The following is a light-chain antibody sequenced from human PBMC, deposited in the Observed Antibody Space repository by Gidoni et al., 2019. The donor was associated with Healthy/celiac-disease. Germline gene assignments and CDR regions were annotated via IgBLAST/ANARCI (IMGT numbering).Light chain of an antibody. CDR2: DAA. V-gene: IGKV1-33*01. Sequence: DIQMTQSPSSLSASVGDRVTITCQASQDISNYLNWYQQKPGKAPKHLIYDAANLETGVPSRFSGSGSETDFTFTISSLQPEDIATYYCQQYDNLPFTFGPGTKVDIK. J-gene: IGKJ3*01. CDR3: QQYDNLPFT. CDR1: QDISNY.